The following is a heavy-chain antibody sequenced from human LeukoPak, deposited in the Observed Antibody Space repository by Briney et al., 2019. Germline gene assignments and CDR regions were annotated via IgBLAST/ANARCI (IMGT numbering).Heavy chain of an antibody. D-gene: IGHD1-26*01. CDR1: GYTFTGYY. CDR2: INPNSGGT. CDR3: ARFVGSGSPTDDAFDI. V-gene: IGHV1-2*02. Sequence: ASVKASCKASGYTFTGYYMHWVRQAPGQGLEWMGWINPNSGGTNYAQKFQGRVTMTRDTSISTAYMELSRLRSDDTAVYYCARFVGSGSPTDDAFDIWGQGTMVTVSS. J-gene: IGHJ3*02.